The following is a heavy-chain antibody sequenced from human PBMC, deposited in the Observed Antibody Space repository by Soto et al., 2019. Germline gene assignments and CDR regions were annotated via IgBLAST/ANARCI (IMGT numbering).Heavy chain of an antibody. CDR1: GFSLSTSGMC. J-gene: IGHJ4*02. V-gene: IGHV2-70*01. CDR2: IDWDDDK. CDR3: ARIWEYCSSTSCYTHIDY. Sequence: SGPTLVNPTQTLTLTCTFSGFSLSTSGMCVSWIRQPPGKALEWLALIDWDDDKYYSTSLKTRLTISKDTSKNQVVLTMTNMDPVDTATYYCARIWEYCSSTSCYTHIDYWGQGTLVTVSS. D-gene: IGHD2-2*02.